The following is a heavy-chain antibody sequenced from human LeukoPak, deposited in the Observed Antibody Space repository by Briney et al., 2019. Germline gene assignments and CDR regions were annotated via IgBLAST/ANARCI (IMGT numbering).Heavy chain of an antibody. CDR2: IKGKTDGGTT. Sequence: GGSLRLSCAASGFTFTNVWMSWVRQAQGKGLEWVGRIKGKTDGGTTDYGEPVKGRFTISRDDSRNTVYLQMNSLKTEDTAVYYCATEAYSSGWDWGQGTLVTVSS. CDR3: ATEAYSSGWD. J-gene: IGHJ4*02. CDR1: GFTFTNVW. D-gene: IGHD6-19*01. V-gene: IGHV3-15*01.